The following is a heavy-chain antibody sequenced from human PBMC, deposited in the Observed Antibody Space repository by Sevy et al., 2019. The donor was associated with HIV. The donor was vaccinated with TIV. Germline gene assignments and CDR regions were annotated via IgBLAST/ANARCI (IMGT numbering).Heavy chain of an antibody. Sequence: GGSLRLSCAASGFTFSDYYMSWIRQAPGKGLEWVSYISSSGSTIYYADSVKGRFTISRDNAKNSLYLQMNSLRAEDTAVYYCARVGVETYYYDSSGAFDIWGQWTMVTVSS. CDR2: ISSSGSTI. J-gene: IGHJ3*02. V-gene: IGHV3-11*01. CDR1: GFTFSDYY. CDR3: ARVGVETYYYDSSGAFDI. D-gene: IGHD3-22*01.